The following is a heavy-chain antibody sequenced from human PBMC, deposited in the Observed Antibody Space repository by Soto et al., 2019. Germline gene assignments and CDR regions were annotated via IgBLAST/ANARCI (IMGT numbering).Heavy chain of an antibody. Sequence: QVQLQESGPRLVKPSQTLSLTCTVSGGSISSGGYCWSWIRQHPGNGLEWIGYIYYSGSTYYNPSLNSRATTSVDTSKNQFSLNLNSVTAADTAMYYCARASLVVRSSSNADWFDPWGQGTQVTVSA. J-gene: IGHJ5*02. CDR1: GGSISSGGYC. V-gene: IGHV4-31*03. CDR2: IYYSGST. CDR3: ARASLVVRSSSNADWFDP. D-gene: IGHD2-8*02.